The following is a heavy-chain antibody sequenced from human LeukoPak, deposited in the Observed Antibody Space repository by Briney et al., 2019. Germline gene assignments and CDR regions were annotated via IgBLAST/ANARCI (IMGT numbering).Heavy chain of an antibody. CDR3: ARVPNYSYDSSAYYRFDY. CDR1: GGSISSSSYY. J-gene: IGHJ4*02. D-gene: IGHD3-22*01. V-gene: IGHV4-39*01. Sequence: SETLSLTCTVSGGSISSSSYYWGWIRQPPGKGLEWIGSIYYSGSTYYNPSLKSRVTISVDTSKNQFSLKLSSVTAADTAVYYCARVPNYSYDSSAYYRFDYWGQGTLVIVSS. CDR2: IYYSGST.